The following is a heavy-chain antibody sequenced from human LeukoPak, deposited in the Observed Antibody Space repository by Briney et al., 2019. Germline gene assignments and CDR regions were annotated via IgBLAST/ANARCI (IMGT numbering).Heavy chain of an antibody. CDR2: IRYDGSNK. D-gene: IGHD2-2*01. CDR1: GFTFSSYG. J-gene: IGHJ4*02. CDR3: AILCSSTSCYSPRWFDY. Sequence: GGSLRLSCAASGFTFSSYGMHWVRQAPGKGLEWVAFIRYDGSNKYYADSVKGRFTISRDNSKNTLYLQMNSLRAEDTAVYYCAILCSSTSCYSPRWFDYWGQGTLVTVSS. V-gene: IGHV3-30*02.